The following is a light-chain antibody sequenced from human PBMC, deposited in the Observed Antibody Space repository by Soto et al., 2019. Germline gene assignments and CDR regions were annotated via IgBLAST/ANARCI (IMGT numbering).Light chain of an antibody. CDR1: QSVSSSY. CDR3: QQYGSSPLT. V-gene: IGKV3-20*01. Sequence: EIVLTQSPGTLSLSPGERATLSCRASQSVSSSYLAWYQQTPGQAPRLLIYGASSRATGIPDRFSGSWAATDFTITISRREHEDFAFYYCQQYGSSPLTFGRGTKVEIK. J-gene: IGKJ4*01. CDR2: GAS.